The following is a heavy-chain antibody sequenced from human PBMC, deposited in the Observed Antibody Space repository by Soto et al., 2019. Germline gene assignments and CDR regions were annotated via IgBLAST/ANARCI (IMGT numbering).Heavy chain of an antibody. CDR3: ARMRFGEVPDWFDP. J-gene: IGHJ5*02. CDR2: VYYTGTT. Sequence: QVQLQESGPGLVKPSETLSLTCTVSGGFVSSASYFWSWIRQPPGKEMEFIAYVYYTGTTKYSPSLKDRASIPRDTSKNQFSLNLSSVTTADTAIYYCARMRFGEVPDWFDPWGQGILVTVS. CDR1: GGFVSSASYF. V-gene: IGHV4-61*01. D-gene: IGHD3-3*01.